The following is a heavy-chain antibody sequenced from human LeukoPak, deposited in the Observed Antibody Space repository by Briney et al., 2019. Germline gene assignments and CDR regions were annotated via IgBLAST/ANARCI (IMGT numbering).Heavy chain of an antibody. Sequence: PGGSLRLSCAASGFTFSDYYMSWIRQAPGKGLEWISYISSSTIYTNYADSVQGRFTISRDNAKNSLYLQMNSLRAADTAVYYCARGGSGWPYFDYWGQGTLVTVSS. CDR3: ARGGSGWPYFDY. CDR1: GFTFSDYY. J-gene: IGHJ4*02. V-gene: IGHV3-11*05. CDR2: ISSSTIYT. D-gene: IGHD6-25*01.